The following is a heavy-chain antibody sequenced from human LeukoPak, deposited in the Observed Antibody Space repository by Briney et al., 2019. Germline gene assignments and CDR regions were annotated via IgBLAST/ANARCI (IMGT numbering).Heavy chain of an antibody. Sequence: PSETLSLTCAVSGYSISSGYYWGWIRQPPGKGLEWIGNVYSSGGSRYNPSLQSRVTFSVDTPNNQFSLKLISVTAADTAVYYCARRSRGGGEPYYYYMDVWGKGTTVTVSS. CDR3: ARRSRGGGEPYYYYMDV. CDR1: GYSISSGYY. J-gene: IGHJ6*03. CDR2: VYSSGGS. V-gene: IGHV4-38-2*01. D-gene: IGHD1-14*01.